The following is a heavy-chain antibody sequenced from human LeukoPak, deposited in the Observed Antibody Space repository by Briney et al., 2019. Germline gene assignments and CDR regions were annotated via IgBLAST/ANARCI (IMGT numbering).Heavy chain of an antibody. CDR2: ISAYNGNT. J-gene: IGHJ4*02. V-gene: IGHV1-18*01. Sequence: ASVKVSCRASGYTFTSYGISWVRQAPGQGLEWMGWISAYNGNTNYAQKLKGRVTMTTDTSTSTAYMELRSLRSDDTAVYYCARSVYYYGSGSYYSPVDYWGQGTLVTVSS. D-gene: IGHD3-10*01. CDR3: ARSVYYYGSGSYYSPVDY. CDR1: GYTFTSYG.